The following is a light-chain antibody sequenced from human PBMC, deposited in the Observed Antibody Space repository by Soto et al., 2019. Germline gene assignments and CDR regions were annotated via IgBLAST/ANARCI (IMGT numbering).Light chain of an antibody. J-gene: IGKJ4*01. CDR2: GAS. Sequence: EVVLSQSAGTLSLSPGERATLSCRASQSVSSSYLAWYQQKPGQAPRLLIYGASSRATGIPDRFSGSGSGTDFTLTISRLEPEDFAVYYCQQRRNWLTFGGGSKVDI. CDR1: QSVSSSY. V-gene: IGKV3D-20*02. CDR3: QQRRNWLT.